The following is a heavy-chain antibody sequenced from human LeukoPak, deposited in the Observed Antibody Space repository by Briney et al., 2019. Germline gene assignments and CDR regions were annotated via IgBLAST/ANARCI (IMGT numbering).Heavy chain of an antibody. CDR3: AGVRYFTNDAFDI. J-gene: IGHJ3*02. V-gene: IGHV7-4-1*02. CDR2: INTNTGNP. D-gene: IGHD3-9*01. Sequence: GASVKVSCKASGYTFTRYTMNWVRQAPGQGLEWMGWINTNTGNPKYAQGFTGRFVFSLDTSVSTAYLEISSLKAEDTAVYYCAGVRYFTNDAFDIWGQGTMVTVSS. CDR1: GYTFTRYT.